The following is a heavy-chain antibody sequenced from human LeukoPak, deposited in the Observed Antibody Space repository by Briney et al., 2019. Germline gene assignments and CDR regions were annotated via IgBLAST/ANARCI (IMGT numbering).Heavy chain of an antibody. J-gene: IGHJ5*02. CDR1: GYSISSGYY. CDR3: ARHPSDWYDVRNNWFDP. D-gene: IGHD1-1*01. V-gene: IGHV4-38-2*01. CDR2: IYHSGKS. Sequence: SETLSLXCGVSGYSISSGYYWVWILQPPGKGLEWIGRIYHSGKSYYNPSLKSRVTMSVNTSRNQFSLKLSSVTAADMAVYYCARHPSDWYDVRNNWFDPWGQGILVTVSS.